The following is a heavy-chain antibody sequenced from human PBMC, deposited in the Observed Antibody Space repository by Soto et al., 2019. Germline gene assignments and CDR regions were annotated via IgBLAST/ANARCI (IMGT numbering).Heavy chain of an antibody. CDR2: IIPIFGGA. CDR3: ARGDERIYFED. D-gene: IGHD2-15*01. J-gene: IGHJ4*02. V-gene: IGHV1-69*01. Sequence: QVQLVQSGAEVKEPGSSVKVSCQSSGGTFSTYAFTWVRQAPGQRLEWMGGIIPIFGGANYAQKFQGRVYISADESTTTAFMELTSLRSEDTAVYYCARGDERIYFEDWGQGTRVTVSS. CDR1: GGTFSTYA.